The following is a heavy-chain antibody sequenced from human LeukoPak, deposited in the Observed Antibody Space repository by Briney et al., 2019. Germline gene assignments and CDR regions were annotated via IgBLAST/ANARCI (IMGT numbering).Heavy chain of an antibody. D-gene: IGHD4-23*01. J-gene: IGHJ4*02. CDR1: GFTFSSYS. CDR2: ISGSSAYI. Sequence: GGSLRLSCAASGFTFSSYSMNWVRQAPGKGLEWVSSISGSSAYIYYADSVKGRFTISRDNSKNTLYLQMNSLRAEDTAVYYCARDRTVVTPRVFDYWGQGTLVTVSS. CDR3: ARDRTVVTPRVFDY. V-gene: IGHV3-21*01.